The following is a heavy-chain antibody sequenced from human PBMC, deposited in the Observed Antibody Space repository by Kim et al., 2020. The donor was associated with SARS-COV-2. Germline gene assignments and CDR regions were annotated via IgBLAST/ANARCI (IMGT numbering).Heavy chain of an antibody. J-gene: IGHJ4*02. CDR3: AKSKPRGVVVTATLDY. D-gene: IGHD2-21*02. CDR2: ISYDGSNK. V-gene: IGHV3-30*18. CDR1: GFTFSSYG. Sequence: GGSLRLSCAASGFTFSSYGMHWVRQAPGKGLEWVAVISYDGSNKYYADSVKGRFTISRDNSKNTLYLQMNSLRAEDTAVYYCAKSKPRGVVVTATLDYWGQGTLVTVSS.